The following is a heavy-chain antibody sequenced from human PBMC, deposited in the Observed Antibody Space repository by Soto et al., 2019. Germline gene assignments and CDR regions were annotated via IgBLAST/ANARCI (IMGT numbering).Heavy chain of an antibody. CDR1: GFRFTNYV. J-gene: IGHJ3*01. Sequence: GGSLRLSCAASGFRFTNYVMNWVRQTPGKGLEWVSTISGSGDTTHYTDSVKGRFTISRDNSKSTLFLQMNSLRADDTAVYYCVRRAITVPPTWRSSHFWGPGTIVTLS. CDR2: ISGSGDTT. V-gene: IGHV3-23*01. D-gene: IGHD1-20*01. CDR3: VRRAITVPPTWRSSHF.